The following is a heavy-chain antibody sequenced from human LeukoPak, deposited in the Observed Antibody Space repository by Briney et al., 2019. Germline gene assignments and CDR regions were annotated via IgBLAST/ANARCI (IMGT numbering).Heavy chain of an antibody. CDR1: GFTFNNYD. CDR2: ISGSGGST. D-gene: IGHD3-10*01. Sequence: GGSLRLSCAASGFTFNNYDMNWVRQAPGKGLEWVSAISGSGGSTYYADSVKGRFTISRDNSKNTLYLQVISLTAEDTAVYYCAKDDAWLRFGEWSQGTLVTVSS. V-gene: IGHV3-23*01. CDR3: AKDDAWLRFGE. J-gene: IGHJ4*02.